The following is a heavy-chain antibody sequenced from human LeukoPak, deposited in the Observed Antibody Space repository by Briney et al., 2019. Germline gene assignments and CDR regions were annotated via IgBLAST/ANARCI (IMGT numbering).Heavy chain of an antibody. CDR2: IIPIFGTA. CDR3: ARLRGVAVAGTPYYYYYYMDV. J-gene: IGHJ6*03. Sequence: SVKVSCKASGYTFTSYGISWVRQAPGQGLEWMGGIIPIFGTANYAQKFQGRVTITADKSTSTAYMELSSVTAADTAVYYCARLRGVAVAGTPYYYYYYMDVWGKGTTVTVSS. CDR1: GYTFTSYG. D-gene: IGHD6-19*01. V-gene: IGHV1-69*06.